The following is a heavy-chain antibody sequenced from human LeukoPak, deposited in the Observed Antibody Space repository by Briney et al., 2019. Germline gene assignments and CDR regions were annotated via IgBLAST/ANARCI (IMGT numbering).Heavy chain of an antibody. J-gene: IGHJ4*02. V-gene: IGHV4-34*01. CDR2: INHSGST. CDR3: ARAPFLGPGPYYFDY. CDR1: GGSFSGYY. Sequence: SETLSLTCAVYGGSFSGYYWSWIRQPPGKGLEWIGEINHSGSTNYNPSLKSRVTISVDTSKNQFSLKLSSVTAADTAVYYCARAPFLGPGPYYFDYWGQGTLVTVSS. D-gene: IGHD2/OR15-2a*01.